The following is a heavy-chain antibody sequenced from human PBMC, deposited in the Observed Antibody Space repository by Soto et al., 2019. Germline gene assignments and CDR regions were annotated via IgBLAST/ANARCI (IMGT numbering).Heavy chain of an antibody. CDR2: IYYSGST. V-gene: IGHV4-39*01. CDR1: GGSISSSDYY. Sequence: SETLSLTCTVSGGSISSSDYYWGWIRQPPGKGLEWIGSIYYSGSTYYNPSLKSRVTISVDTSKNQFSLELTPVTAADTAVYYCARLNDSWSGSWYGMDVWGQGTTVS. D-gene: IGHD3-3*01. CDR3: ARLNDSWSGSWYGMDV. J-gene: IGHJ6*02.